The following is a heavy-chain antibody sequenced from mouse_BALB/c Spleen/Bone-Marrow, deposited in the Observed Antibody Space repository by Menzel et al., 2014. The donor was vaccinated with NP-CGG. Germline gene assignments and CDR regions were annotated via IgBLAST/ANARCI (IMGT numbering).Heavy chain of an antibody. Sequence: VQLQQSGAAFAKPGASVRLSCKASGYTFTRFYIHWVKQRPGQDLEWIGEIDPSDSYINCNQKFKGKATLTVDKSSSTAYMQLSSLTSEDSALYYCARWGYLDYWGQGTTLTVSS. CDR3: ARWGYLDY. V-gene: IGHV1-69*02. J-gene: IGHJ2*01. CDR2: IDPSDSYI. CDR1: GYTFTRFY. D-gene: IGHD3-1*01.